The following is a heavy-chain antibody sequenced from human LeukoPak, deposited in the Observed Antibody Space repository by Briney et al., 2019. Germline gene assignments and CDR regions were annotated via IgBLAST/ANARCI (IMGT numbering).Heavy chain of an antibody. Sequence: ASETVSCNSSAYTFTCYYIHWVRHAPGQGHEWEGRVNPHSGVTNNSHKYQGRGTMTRDTSISTAYMELSKLGSDDRAIYYCARDTPRDNSASFPPSYWGQGTLVTVSS. D-gene: IGHD2/OR15-2a*01. CDR3: ARDTPRDNSASFPPSY. CDR1: AYTFTCYY. V-gene: IGHV1-2*06. J-gene: IGHJ4*02. CDR2: VNPHSGVT.